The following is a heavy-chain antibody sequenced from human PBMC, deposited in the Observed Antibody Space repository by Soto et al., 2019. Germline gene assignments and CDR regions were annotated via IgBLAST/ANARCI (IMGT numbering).Heavy chain of an antibody. Sequence: GASVKVTCKASGYTFTSYGISWVRQAPGQGLEWMGGIHALYAATKYSQKFQGRVTITRDKSASTAYMELRSLRSEDTAVYYCALPRCSWSPQDAFAIWSQGTMVTVSS. J-gene: IGHJ3*02. D-gene: IGHD6-13*01. V-gene: IGHV1-18*01. CDR3: ALPRCSWSPQDAFAI. CDR1: GYTFTSYG. CDR2: IHALYAAT.